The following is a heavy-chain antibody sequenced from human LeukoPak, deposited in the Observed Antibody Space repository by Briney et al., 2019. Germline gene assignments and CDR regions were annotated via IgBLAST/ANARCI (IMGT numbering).Heavy chain of an antibody. CDR2: IIPIFGTA. CDR3: ARGSLVRGVITLLFDY. J-gene: IGHJ4*02. Sequence: SVKVSCKASGGTFSSYAISWVRQAPGQGLEWMGGIIPIFGTANYAQKFQGRVTITADESTCTAYMELSSLRSEDTAVYYCARGSLVRGVITLLFDYWGQGTLVTVSS. D-gene: IGHD3-10*01. CDR1: GGTFSSYA. V-gene: IGHV1-69*13.